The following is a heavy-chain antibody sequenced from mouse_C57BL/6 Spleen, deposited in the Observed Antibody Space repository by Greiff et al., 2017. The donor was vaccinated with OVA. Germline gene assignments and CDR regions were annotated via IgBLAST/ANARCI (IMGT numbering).Heavy chain of an antibody. CDR2: IYPRSGNT. V-gene: IGHV1-81*01. CDR3: ASRYGSSSDWYFDV. J-gene: IGHJ1*03. D-gene: IGHD1-1*01. Sequence: QVQLQQSGAELARPGASVKLSCKASGYTFTSYGISWVKQRTGQGLEWIGEIYPRSGNTYYNEKFKGKATLTADKSSSTAYMELRSLTSEDSAVYFCASRYGSSSDWYFDVWGTGTTVTVSS. CDR1: GYTFTSYG.